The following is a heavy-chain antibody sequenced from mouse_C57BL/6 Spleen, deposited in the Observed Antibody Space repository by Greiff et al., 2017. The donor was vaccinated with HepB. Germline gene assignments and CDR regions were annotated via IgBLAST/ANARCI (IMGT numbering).Heavy chain of an antibody. CDR3: TRSRYSNY. D-gene: IGHD2-5*01. CDR1: GYTFTDYE. V-gene: IGHV1-15*01. Sequence: VQGVESGAELVRPGASVTLSCKASGYTFTDYEMHWVKQTPVHGLEWIGAIDPETGGTAYNQKFKGKAILTADKSSSTAYMELRSLTSEDSAFYYCTRSRYSNYWGQGTTLTVSS. J-gene: IGHJ2*01. CDR2: IDPETGGT.